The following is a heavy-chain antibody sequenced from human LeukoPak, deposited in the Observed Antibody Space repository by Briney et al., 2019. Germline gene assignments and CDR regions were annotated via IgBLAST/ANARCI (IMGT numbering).Heavy chain of an antibody. CDR2: ISSSGSTI. Sequence: GGSLRLSWAASGFTFSDYYMSWIRQAPGKGLEWVSYISSSGSTIYYADSVKGRFTISRDNAKNSLYLQMNSLRAEDTAVYYCARSRLRHSSSCPLSRWGQGTLVTVSS. V-gene: IGHV3-11*01. CDR3: ARSRLRHSSSCPLSR. CDR1: GFTFSDYY. D-gene: IGHD6-13*01. J-gene: IGHJ4*02.